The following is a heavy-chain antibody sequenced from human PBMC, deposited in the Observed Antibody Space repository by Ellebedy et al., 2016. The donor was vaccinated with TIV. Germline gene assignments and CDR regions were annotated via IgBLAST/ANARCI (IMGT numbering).Heavy chain of an antibody. CDR1: GFTFFDYG. CDR3: AIEISVRSSNGWPLDY. CDR2: IAHDVSTG. Sequence: PGGSLRLSCAASGFTFFDYGMQCVRQALGKGLEWVAIIAHDVSTGHYADSVKGRFTISRDNSKNTLYLQMDSLRPEDKSVYYCAIEISVRSSNGWPLDYWGQGTLVTVTS. D-gene: IGHD6-19*01. J-gene: IGHJ4*02. V-gene: IGHV3-30*03.